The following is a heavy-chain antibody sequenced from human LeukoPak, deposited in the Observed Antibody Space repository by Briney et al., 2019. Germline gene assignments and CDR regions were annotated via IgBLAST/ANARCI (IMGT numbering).Heavy chain of an antibody. J-gene: IGHJ4*02. CDR2: ISASGTST. D-gene: IGHD3-10*01. Sequence: GGSLRLSCAASGFTFSNYALSWVRQAPGEGLEWVSAISASGTSTYYADSVKGRFTISKDNSKNTLYLQMNSLRADDTAVYYCAKDRTVFRGITYYFDYWGRGTLVTVSS. CDR1: GFTFSNYA. V-gene: IGHV3-23*01. CDR3: AKDRTVFRGITYYFDY.